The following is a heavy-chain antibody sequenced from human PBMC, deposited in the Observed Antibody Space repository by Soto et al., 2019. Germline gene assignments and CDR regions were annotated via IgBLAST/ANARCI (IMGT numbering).Heavy chain of an antibody. CDR3: ARVGPGAYYTLDY. CDR2: IYYSGSP. V-gene: IGHV4-31*03. Sequence: QVQLQESGPGLVKPSQTLSLTCTVSGGSISSGGYYWSWIRQHPGKGLEWIGYIYYSGSPYYNPSIKSRVTISVDTSKNQFSLKLSSVTAADTAVYYCARVGPGAYYTLDYWGQGTLVTVSS. J-gene: IGHJ4*02. D-gene: IGHD3-3*01. CDR1: GGSISSGGYY.